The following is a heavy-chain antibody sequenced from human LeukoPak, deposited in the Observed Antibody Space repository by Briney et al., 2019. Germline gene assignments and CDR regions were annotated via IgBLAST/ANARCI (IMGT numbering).Heavy chain of an antibody. D-gene: IGHD3-10*01. CDR1: GDSISSGAYS. Sequence: PSETLSLTCVVSGDSISSGAYSWSWIRQPPGKGLEWIGYISHSGSTFYNPSLKSRVTISVDNSKNQFSLRLTAVTAADTAVYYCARELWFANAPGSWLDPWGQGTLVTVSS. CDR3: ARELWFANAPGSWLDP. J-gene: IGHJ5*02. V-gene: IGHV4-30-2*01. CDR2: ISHSGST.